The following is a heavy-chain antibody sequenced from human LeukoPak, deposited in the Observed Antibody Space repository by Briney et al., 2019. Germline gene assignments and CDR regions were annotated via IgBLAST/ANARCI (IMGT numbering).Heavy chain of an antibody. CDR3: ARGYCSSTSCYHWFDP. J-gene: IGHJ5*02. Sequence: ASVKVSCKASGGTFSSYAISWVRQAPGQGLGWMGGIIPIFGTANYAQKFQGRVTITTDESTSTAYMELSSLRSEDTAVYYCARGYCSSTSCYHWFDPWGQGTLVTVSS. CDR2: IIPIFGTA. CDR1: GGTFSSYA. D-gene: IGHD2-2*01. V-gene: IGHV1-69*05.